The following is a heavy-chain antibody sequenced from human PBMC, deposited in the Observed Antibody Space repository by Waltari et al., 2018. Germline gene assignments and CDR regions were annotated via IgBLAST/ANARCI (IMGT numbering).Heavy chain of an antibody. CDR2: INPNSGGT. Sequence: QVQLVQSGAEVKKPGASVKVSCKASGYTFTGYYMHWVRQAPGQGLEWMGRINPNSGGTNYAQKFQGRVTMTMDTSISTAYMELSRLRSDDTAVYYCARDMGYCTGGVCSYDYWGQGTLVTVSS. D-gene: IGHD2-8*02. J-gene: IGHJ4*02. CDR3: ARDMGYCTGGVCSYDY. CDR1: GYTFTGYY. V-gene: IGHV1-2*06.